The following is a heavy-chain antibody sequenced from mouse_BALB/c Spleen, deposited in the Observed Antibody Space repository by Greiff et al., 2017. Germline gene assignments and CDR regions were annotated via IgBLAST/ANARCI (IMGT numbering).Heavy chain of an antibody. V-gene: IGHV1-53*01. Sequence: QVQLQQPGAELVKPGASVKLSCKASGYTFTSYYMYWVKQRPGQGLEWIGGINPSNGGTNFNEKFKGKATLTTDKSSSTAYMQLSRLTSEDSAVYFCARKGFDYWGQGTTLTVSS. J-gene: IGHJ2*01. CDR2: INPSNGGT. CDR3: ARKGFDY. CDR1: GYTFTSYY.